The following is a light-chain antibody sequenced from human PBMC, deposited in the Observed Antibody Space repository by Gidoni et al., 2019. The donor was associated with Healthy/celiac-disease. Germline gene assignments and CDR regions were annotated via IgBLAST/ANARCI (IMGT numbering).Light chain of an antibody. Sequence: IVLTPSPGTLSLSPGERATLSCRASQSVSSSYLAWYQQKTGQAPRLRIYGASSRATGIPDRFSGSGSGKDFTLTISRLEPEDFAVYYCQQYGSSPGYTFGQGTKLEIK. J-gene: IGKJ2*01. CDR2: GAS. V-gene: IGKV3-20*01. CDR1: QSVSSSY. CDR3: QQYGSSPGYT.